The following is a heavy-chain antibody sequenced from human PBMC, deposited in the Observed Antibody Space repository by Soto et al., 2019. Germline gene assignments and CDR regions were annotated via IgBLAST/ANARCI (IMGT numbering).Heavy chain of an antibody. CDR2: IYYSGST. Sequence: SETLSLTCTVSGGSISSYYWSWIRQPPGKGLEWIGYIYYSGSTNYNPSLKSRVTISVDTSKNQFSLKLSSVTAADTAVYYCATTLYGDYVFGYFDYWGQGTLVTVSS. CDR1: GGSISSYY. V-gene: IGHV4-59*08. CDR3: ATTLYGDYVFGYFDY. D-gene: IGHD4-17*01. J-gene: IGHJ4*02.